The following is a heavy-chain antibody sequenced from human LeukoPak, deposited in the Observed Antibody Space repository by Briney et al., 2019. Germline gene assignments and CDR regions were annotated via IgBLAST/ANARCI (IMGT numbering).Heavy chain of an antibody. CDR1: GYTFTGYY. J-gene: IGHJ4*02. V-gene: IGHV1-2*04. Sequence: ASVKVSCKASGYTFTGYYMHWVRQAPGQGLEWMGWINPNSGGTNYAQKFQGWVTITRDTSASTAYMELSSLRSEDTAVYYCARDSPRDTGRSWYGLPFWGQGTLVTVSS. D-gene: IGHD6-13*01. CDR3: ARDSPRDTGRSWYGLPF. CDR2: INPNSGGT.